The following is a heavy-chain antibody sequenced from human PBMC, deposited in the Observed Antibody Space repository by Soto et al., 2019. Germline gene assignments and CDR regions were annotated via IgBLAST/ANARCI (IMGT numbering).Heavy chain of an antibody. CDR3: ARDSRTGGNSDY. Sequence: GGSLRLSCAASGFTFSSYSMNWVRQAPGKGLEWVSSISSSSSYIYYADSVKGRFTISRDNAKNSLYLQMNSLRAEDTAVYYCARDSRTGGNSDYWGQGTLVTVSS. CDR1: GFTFSSYS. CDR2: ISSSSSYI. D-gene: IGHD2-15*01. J-gene: IGHJ4*02. V-gene: IGHV3-21*01.